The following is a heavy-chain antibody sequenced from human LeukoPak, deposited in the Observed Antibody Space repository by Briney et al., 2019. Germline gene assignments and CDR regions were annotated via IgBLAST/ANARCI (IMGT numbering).Heavy chain of an antibody. CDR3: ARDWGDYDILTGYYTGAFDI. V-gene: IGHV3-7*01. D-gene: IGHD3-9*01. CDR1: GFTFSSYS. CDR2: IKEDGSQK. J-gene: IGHJ3*02. Sequence: GGSLRLSCAASGFTFSSYSMNWVRQAPGKGLEWVGNIKEDGSQKNYVDSVKGRFTISRDNAKNSLYLQMNSLRAEDTAVYYCARDWGDYDILTGYYTGAFDIWGQGTMVTVSS.